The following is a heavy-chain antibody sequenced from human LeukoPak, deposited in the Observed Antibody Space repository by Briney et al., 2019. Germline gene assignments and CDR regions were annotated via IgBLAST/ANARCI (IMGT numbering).Heavy chain of an antibody. CDR1: GGSISSGGYY. CDR2: FYSSGST. D-gene: IGHD3-3*01. J-gene: IGHJ6*03. V-gene: IGHV4-61*09. Sequence: TLSLTCTVSGGSISSGGYYWSWIRQPAGKGLEWIGHFYSSGSTNYNPSLKSQVTISVDTSKNQFSLKLSSVTAADTAVYYCARESGITIFGVVTYYMDVWGKGTTVTVSS. CDR3: ARESGITIFGVVTYYMDV.